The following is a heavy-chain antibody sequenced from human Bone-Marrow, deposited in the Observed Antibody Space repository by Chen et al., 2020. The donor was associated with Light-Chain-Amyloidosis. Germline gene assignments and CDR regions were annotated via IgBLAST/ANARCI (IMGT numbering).Heavy chain of an antibody. J-gene: IGHJ4*02. CDR3: ARRRDGYNFDY. CDR2: IYPDDSDA. Sequence: EVQLAQSGPEVKKPGESLKISRKGSEYTFPNYWIGWVRQMPGKGLEWMGVIYPDDSDARYSPSFEGQVTISADKSITTAYLQWRSLKASDTAMYYCARRRDGYNFDYWGQGTLVTVSS. D-gene: IGHD5-12*01. V-gene: IGHV5-51*01. CDR1: EYTFPNYW.